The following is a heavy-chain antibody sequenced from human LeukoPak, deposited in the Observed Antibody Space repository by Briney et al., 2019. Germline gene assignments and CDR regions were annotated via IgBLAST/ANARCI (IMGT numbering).Heavy chain of an antibody. CDR1: GGSFSGYY. CDR2: INHSGST. CDR3: AAPYYDFWSGYYYFDY. V-gene: IGHV4-34*01. J-gene: IGHJ4*02. D-gene: IGHD3-3*01. Sequence: PSETLSLTCAVYGGSFSGYYWSWIRQPPGKGLEWIGEINHSGSTNYNPSLKSRVTISVDTSKNQFSLKLSSVTAADTAVYYCAAPYYDFWSGYYYFDYWGQGTWSPSPQ.